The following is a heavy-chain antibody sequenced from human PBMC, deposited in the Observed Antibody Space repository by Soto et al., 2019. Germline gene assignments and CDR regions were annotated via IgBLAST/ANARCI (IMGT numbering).Heavy chain of an antibody. V-gene: IGHV3-74*01. D-gene: IGHD1-26*01. Sequence: GGSLRLSCAASGFTFSSYWMHWVRQAPGKGLVWVSRISGDGRSTNYADSVKGRFTISRDNAKSTLYLQMNSLRAEDTAVYYCARGAPTISDYWGQGILVTVSS. CDR3: ARGAPTISDY. CDR1: GFTFSSYW. CDR2: ISGDGRST. J-gene: IGHJ4*02.